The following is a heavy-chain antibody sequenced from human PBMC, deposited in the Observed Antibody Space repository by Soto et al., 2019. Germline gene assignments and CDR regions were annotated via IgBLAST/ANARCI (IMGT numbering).Heavy chain of an antibody. Sequence: PSETLSLTCAVYGGSFSGYYWSWIRQPPGKGLEWIGEINHSGSTNYNPSLKSRVTISVDTSKNQFSLKLSSVTAADTAVYYCGRGTAADNWFDPWGQGTLVTVSS. CDR2: INHSGST. J-gene: IGHJ5*02. CDR3: GRGTAADNWFDP. D-gene: IGHD6-13*01. V-gene: IGHV4-34*01. CDR1: GGSFSGYY.